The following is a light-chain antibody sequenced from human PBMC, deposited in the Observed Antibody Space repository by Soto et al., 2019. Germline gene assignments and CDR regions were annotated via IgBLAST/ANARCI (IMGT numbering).Light chain of an antibody. J-gene: IGKJ1*01. CDR3: QHYNSYSEA. CDR2: AAS. CDR1: QGIRND. V-gene: IGKV1-17*01. Sequence: IQMTQSPSSLSASVGDRVTISCRASQGIRNDLDCFQQKPGKAPKLLIYAASNLQSGVPARFSGSGSGTEFTLTISSLQPDDFATYYCQHYNSYSEAFGQGTKVDIK.